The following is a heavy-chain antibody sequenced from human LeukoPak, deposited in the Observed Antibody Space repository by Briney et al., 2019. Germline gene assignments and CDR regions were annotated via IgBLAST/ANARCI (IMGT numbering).Heavy chain of an antibody. J-gene: IGHJ4*02. CDR3: AKDRNELTGDGFDY. CDR2: IYSGGST. Sequence: GGSLRLSSAASGFTVSSNYMSWVRQAPGKGLEWVSVIYSGGSTYYADSVKGRFTISRDNSKNTLYLQMNSLRAEDTAVYYCAKDRNELTGDGFDYWGQGTLVTVSS. V-gene: IGHV3-66*01. D-gene: IGHD7-27*01. CDR1: GFTVSSNY.